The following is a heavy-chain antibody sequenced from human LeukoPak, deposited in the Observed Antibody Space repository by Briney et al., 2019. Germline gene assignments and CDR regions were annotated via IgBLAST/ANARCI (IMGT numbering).Heavy chain of an antibody. CDR2: IYYSGST. V-gene: IGHV4-39*01. CDR3: ARQAIAAAELDY. J-gene: IGHJ4*02. CDR1: GGSISSSSPYY. Sequence: KPSHTLALTCTVSGGSISSSSPYYWGWIRQPPGKGLEGIGSIYYSGSTYYNPSLKSRVTISVDTSKHQFSLMVDFVTAADTVMYYCARQAIAAAELDYWGQGTLVTVSS. D-gene: IGHD6-13*01.